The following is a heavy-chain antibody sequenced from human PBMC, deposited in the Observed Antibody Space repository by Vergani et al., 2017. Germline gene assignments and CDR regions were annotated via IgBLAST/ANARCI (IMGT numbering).Heavy chain of an antibody. Sequence: VQLVESGGGVVQPGRSLRLSCAASGFTFSSYSMNWVRQAPGKGLEWVSYISSSSSTIYYADSVKGRFTISRDNAKNSLYLQMNSLRDEDTAVYYCASLAAAGYYYYYGMDVWGQGTTVTVSS. D-gene: IGHD6-13*01. J-gene: IGHJ6*02. V-gene: IGHV3-48*02. CDR3: ASLAAAGYYYYYGMDV. CDR2: ISSSSSTI. CDR1: GFTFSSYS.